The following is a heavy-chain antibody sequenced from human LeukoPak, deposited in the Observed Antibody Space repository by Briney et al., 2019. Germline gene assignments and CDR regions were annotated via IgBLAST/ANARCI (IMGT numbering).Heavy chain of an antibody. CDR2: INHNGKTI. D-gene: IGHD3-9*01. Sequence: GGSLRLSCAASGFTFSSYVMSWVRQAPGKGLEWVSYINHNGKTIYYADSVKGRFTISRDNAKNSLYMQMNNLRDEDTAVYYCARDNDWAFDYWGQGTLVTVSS. V-gene: IGHV3-48*02. CDR1: GFTFSSYV. CDR3: ARDNDWAFDY. J-gene: IGHJ4*02.